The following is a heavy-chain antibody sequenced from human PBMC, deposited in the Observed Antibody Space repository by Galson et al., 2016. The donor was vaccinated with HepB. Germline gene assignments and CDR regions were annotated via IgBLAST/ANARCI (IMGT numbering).Heavy chain of an antibody. CDR3: ARDGAGDMAGTHG. CDR1: GFTVSNNY. J-gene: IGHJ4*02. D-gene: IGHD3-16*01. CDR2: IYSGGST. V-gene: IGHV3-66*01. Sequence: SLRLSCAASGFTVSNNYMSWVRQAPGKGLEWVSVIYSGGSTKYADSVKGRFTIPRDNSQNTLYLQMNSLRVEDTAVYYCARDGAGDMAGTHGWGQVTLVTVSS.